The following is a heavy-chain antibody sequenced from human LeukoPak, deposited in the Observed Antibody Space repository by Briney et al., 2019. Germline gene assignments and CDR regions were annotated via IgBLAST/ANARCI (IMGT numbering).Heavy chain of an antibody. J-gene: IGHJ4*02. CDR1: GGSISSYY. CDR2: IYYTGST. Sequence: PSETLSLTCTVSGGSISSYYWSWIRQPPGKGLEWIGYIYYTGSTNYNPSLKSRVTISVDTSKNQFSLKLTSVTAADTAVYYCARQRYQLDYWGQGTLVTVSS. V-gene: IGHV4-59*01. D-gene: IGHD2-2*01. CDR3: ARQRYQLDY.